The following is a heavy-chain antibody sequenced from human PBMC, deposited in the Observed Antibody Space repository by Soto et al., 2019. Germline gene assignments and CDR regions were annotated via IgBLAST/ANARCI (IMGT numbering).Heavy chain of an antibody. CDR3: AVHCSTSSCSY. CDR1: GFTFSTYA. CDR2: IAGSAESA. Sequence: EVQLSESGGGLVQPGGSLRVSCAASGFTFSTYAMSWVRQAPGKGLGWVSAIAGSAESAYYGDSVKGRFTISRDNYKTTVYLQMNSLRAEVAAVYYCAVHCSTSSCSYWGQGTLVTVSS. V-gene: IGHV3-23*01. J-gene: IGHJ4*02. D-gene: IGHD2-2*01.